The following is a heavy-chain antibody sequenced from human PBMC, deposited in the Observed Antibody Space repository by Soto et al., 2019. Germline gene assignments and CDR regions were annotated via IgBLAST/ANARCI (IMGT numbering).Heavy chain of an antibody. J-gene: IGHJ4*02. V-gene: IGHV1-46*03. CDR3: ARHLAPGDS. CDR2: VNPTGGST. D-gene: IGHD6-25*01. CDR1: GYTFTSYY. Sequence: QVQLVQSGAEVKKPGASVRVSCKASGYTFTSYYIHWVRQAPGQGLEWMAIVNPTGGSTNYAQKFQGRVTVTFDTSTSTVFMELNSLRYEDTAVYYCARHLAPGDSCGQGTLVTVSS.